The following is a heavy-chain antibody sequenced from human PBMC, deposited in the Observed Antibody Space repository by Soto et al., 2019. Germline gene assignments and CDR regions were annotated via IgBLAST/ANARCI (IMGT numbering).Heavy chain of an antibody. CDR1: GDSVSSNSVA. V-gene: IGHV6-1*01. Sequence: PSQTLSLTCVISGDSVSSNSVAWNWVRQSPSRGLEWLGRTYYRSRWYNDYAVSVRSRIAINPDTSKNHFSLQLNSVTPDDTAVYQCARSEEDSDYYYYGMDVWGQGTTVTVSS. D-gene: IGHD2-15*01. J-gene: IGHJ6*02. CDR2: TYYRSRWYN. CDR3: ARSEEDSDYYYYGMDV.